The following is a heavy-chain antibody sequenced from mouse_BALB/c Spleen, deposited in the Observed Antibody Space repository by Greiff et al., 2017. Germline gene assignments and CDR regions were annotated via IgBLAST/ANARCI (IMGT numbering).Heavy chain of an antibody. Sequence: QVQLQQSGAELVRPGTSVKVSCKASGYAFTNYLIEWVKQRPGQGLEWIGVINPGSGGTNYNEKFKGKATLTADKSSSTAYMQLSRLTSEDSAVYFCARRGCYGSDFDYWGQGTTLTVSS. CDR2: INPGSGGT. D-gene: IGHD1-1*01. V-gene: IGHV1-54*01. CDR3: ARRGCYGSDFDY. CDR1: GYAFTNYL. J-gene: IGHJ2*01.